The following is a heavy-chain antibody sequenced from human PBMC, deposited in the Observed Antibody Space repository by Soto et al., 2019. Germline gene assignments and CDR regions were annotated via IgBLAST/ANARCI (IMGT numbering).Heavy chain of an antibody. D-gene: IGHD3-22*01. CDR1: GFSFSRYG. Sequence: QVPLVESGGGVVQPGRSLRLSCAASGFSFSRYGMHWVRQAPGKGLEWVTIISYDGSNKFYADSVKGRFTISRDNSKNTLYLQMDSLRVEDTAVYYCVTDGEGLFYYDSSGPRTWFDSWGQGTLVTVSS. V-gene: IGHV3-30*03. J-gene: IGHJ5*01. CDR3: VTDGEGLFYYDSSGPRTWFDS. CDR2: ISYDGSNK.